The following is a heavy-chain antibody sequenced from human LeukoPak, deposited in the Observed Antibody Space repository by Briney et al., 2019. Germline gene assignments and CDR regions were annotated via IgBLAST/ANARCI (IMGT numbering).Heavy chain of an antibody. J-gene: IGHJ4*02. V-gene: IGHV4-59*01. D-gene: IGHD3-10*01. CDR1: GGSISSYY. Sequence: PSENLSRTCTVSGGSISSYYWGWIPQPPGKGLEWIGYIYYSGSTNYNPSLKSRVTISVDTSKNQFSLKLSSVTAADTAVYYCARDTEFSLWGQGTLVTVSS. CDR3: ARDTEFSL. CDR2: IYYSGST.